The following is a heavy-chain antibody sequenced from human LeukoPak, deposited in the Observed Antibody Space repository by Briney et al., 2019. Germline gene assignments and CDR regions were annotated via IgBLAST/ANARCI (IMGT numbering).Heavy chain of an antibody. D-gene: IGHD3/OR15-3a*01. CDR3: ARGTGTGWRFDF. V-gene: IGHV3-21*04. Sequence: GGSLRLSCAASGFTFTTYGFNWVRQAPGKGLEWVSSISFSGSYIYYADSVKGRFTISRDNAKNSVYLQMNSLRDDDTAVYYCARGTGTGWRFDFWGQGTLVTVSS. J-gene: IGHJ4*02. CDR1: GFTFTTYG. CDR2: ISFSGSYI.